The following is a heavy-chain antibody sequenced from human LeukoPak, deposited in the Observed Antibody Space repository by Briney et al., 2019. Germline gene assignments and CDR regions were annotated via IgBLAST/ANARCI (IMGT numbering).Heavy chain of an antibody. CDR1: GGTFSSYA. D-gene: IGHD3-3*01. Sequence: GASVKVSCKASGGTFSSYAISWVRQAPGQGLEWMGRIIPILGIANYAQKFQGRVTITADKSTSTAYMELRSLRSDDTAVYYCARAPRRYLVGFYYQYYGMDVWGQGTTVTVSS. J-gene: IGHJ6*02. CDR2: IIPILGIA. CDR3: ARAPRRYLVGFYYQYYGMDV. V-gene: IGHV1-69*04.